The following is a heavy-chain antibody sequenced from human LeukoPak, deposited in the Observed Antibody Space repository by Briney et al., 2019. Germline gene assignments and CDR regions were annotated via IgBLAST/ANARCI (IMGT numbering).Heavy chain of an antibody. D-gene: IGHD3-3*01. CDR1: GFTFSSYA. CDR3: VKAVGFHNYDFPLGGGFDP. Sequence: GGSLRLSCAASGFTFSSYAMSWVRQAPGKGLEWVSAISGSGGSTYYADSVKGRFTISRDNSKNTLYLQMNSLRAEDTAVYYCVKAVGFHNYDFPLGGGFDPWGQGTLVTVSS. CDR2: ISGSGGST. V-gene: IGHV3-23*01. J-gene: IGHJ5*02.